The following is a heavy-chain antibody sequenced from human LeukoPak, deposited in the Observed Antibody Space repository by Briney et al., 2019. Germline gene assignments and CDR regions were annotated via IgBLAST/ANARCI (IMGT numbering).Heavy chain of an antibody. Sequence: SQTLSLTCTVSGDSITSGGYYWTWIRQPAGKGLEWLGRIHTSESANYIPSLKSRVAISLDTSKNQFPLNLSSVTAADTAVYYCVRGRYYYDTSGYVVWLDPWGQGTLVTVSS. CDR2: IHTSESA. J-gene: IGHJ5*02. CDR3: VRGRYYYDTSGYVVWLDP. V-gene: IGHV4-61*02. D-gene: IGHD3-22*01. CDR1: GDSITSGGYY.